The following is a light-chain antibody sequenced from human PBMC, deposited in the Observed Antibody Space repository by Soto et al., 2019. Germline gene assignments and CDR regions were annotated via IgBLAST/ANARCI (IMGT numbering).Light chain of an antibody. CDR3: QQYNNWPPRIT. Sequence: DIVMTQSPDSLAVSLGERATINCKSSQSFLYSSNNKNYLAWYQHKPGQPPKLLIYWASTRVSGVPDRFSGSGSGTEFTLTISSLQSEDFAVYYCQQYNNWPPRITFGQGTRLEIK. CDR2: WAS. V-gene: IGKV4-1*01. J-gene: IGKJ5*01. CDR1: QSFLYSSNNKNY.